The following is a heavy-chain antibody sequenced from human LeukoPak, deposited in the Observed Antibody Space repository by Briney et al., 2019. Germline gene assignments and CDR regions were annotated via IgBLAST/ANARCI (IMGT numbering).Heavy chain of an antibody. CDR3: ARFLGGFGRNDP. D-gene: IGHD3-10*01. CDR1: GYTFTGYY. CDR2: INPNSGGT. Sequence: WASVKVSCKASGYTFTGYYMHWVRQAPGQGLEWMGWINPNSGGTNYAQKFQGRVTMTRDTSISTAYMELSRLRSDDTAVYYCARFLGGFGRNDPWGQGTLVTVSS. J-gene: IGHJ5*02. V-gene: IGHV1-2*02.